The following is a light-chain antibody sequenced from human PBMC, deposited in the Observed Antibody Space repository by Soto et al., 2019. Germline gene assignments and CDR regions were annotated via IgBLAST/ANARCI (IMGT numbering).Light chain of an antibody. Sequence: DIQMTQSPSSLSASVGDRVTLTCRASESISSLLNWYQQSPGKAPKLLISAASTLRSGVPSRFSGSGSGTDFSLTISSLQPEDFATYYCQQTYTVPQTFGQGTKVEIK. CDR3: QQTYTVPQT. CDR2: AAS. V-gene: IGKV1-39*01. J-gene: IGKJ1*01. CDR1: ESISSL.